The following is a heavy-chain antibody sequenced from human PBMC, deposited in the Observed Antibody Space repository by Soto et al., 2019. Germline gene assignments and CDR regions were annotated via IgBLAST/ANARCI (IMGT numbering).Heavy chain of an antibody. J-gene: IGHJ4*02. CDR2: INSDGSSI. Sequence: EVQLVESGGGVVQPGGSLRLSCAASGFSFSTWMHWVRQAPGKGLVWLSRINSDGSSITYADSVKGRFIVYRENAKNTLYLQINSLTAEDTAVYYCTRGASGYGNFDYWGQGVLLTVSS. D-gene: IGHD5-12*01. V-gene: IGHV3-74*01. CDR3: TRGASGYGNFDY. CDR1: GFSFSTW.